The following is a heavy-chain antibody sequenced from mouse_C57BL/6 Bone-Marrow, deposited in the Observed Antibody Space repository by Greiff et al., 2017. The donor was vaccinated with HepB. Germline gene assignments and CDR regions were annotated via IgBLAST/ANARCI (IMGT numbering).Heavy chain of an antibody. Sequence: VKLMESGPGLVAPSQSLSITCTVSGFSLTSYGVDWVRQSPGKGLEWLGVIWGVGSTNYNSALKSRLSISKDNSKSQVSLKMNSLQTNDTAMYYCARHYYGSSYDAMDYWGQGTSVTVSS. D-gene: IGHD1-1*01. CDR1: GFSLTSYG. V-gene: IGHV2-6*01. CDR2: IWGVGST. J-gene: IGHJ4*01. CDR3: ARHYYGSSYDAMDY.